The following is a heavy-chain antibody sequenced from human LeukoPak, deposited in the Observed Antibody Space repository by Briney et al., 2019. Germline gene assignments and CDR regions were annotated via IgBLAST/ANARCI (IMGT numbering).Heavy chain of an antibody. CDR2: ISSSAITI. Sequence: PGGSLRLSCAASGFTFSDYYMSWIRQAPGKGLEWVSYISSSAITIYYADSVKGRFTISRDNAKNSLYLQMNSLRAEDTAVYYCARDPTNGHYFDYWGQGTLVTVSS. J-gene: IGHJ4*02. V-gene: IGHV3-11*04. CDR3: ARDPTNGHYFDY. CDR1: GFTFSDYY. D-gene: IGHD1-1*01.